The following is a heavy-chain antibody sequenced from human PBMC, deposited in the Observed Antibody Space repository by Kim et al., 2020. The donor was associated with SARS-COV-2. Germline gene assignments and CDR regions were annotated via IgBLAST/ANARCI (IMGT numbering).Heavy chain of an antibody. Sequence: GGSLRLSCAASGFTFSSYAMHWVRQAPGKGLEWVAVISYDGSNKYYADSVKGRFTISRDNSKNTLYLQMNSLRAEDTAVYYCARGSVFVFGRSVDYWGQGTLVTVSS. J-gene: IGHJ4*02. CDR2: ISYDGSNK. CDR1: GFTFSSYA. D-gene: IGHD3-10*02. V-gene: IGHV3-30*04. CDR3: ARGSVFVFGRSVDY.